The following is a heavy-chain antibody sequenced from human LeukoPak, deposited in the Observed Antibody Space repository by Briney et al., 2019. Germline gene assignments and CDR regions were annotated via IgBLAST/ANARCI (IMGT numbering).Heavy chain of an antibody. CDR2: IYTSGST. CDR1: GGSISSYY. CDR3: ARLNYYGSGSYYQVYNWFDP. V-gene: IGHV4-4*09. D-gene: IGHD3-10*01. Sequence: PSETLSLTCTVSGGSISSYYWSWIRQPPGKGLEWIGYIYTSGSTNYNPSLKSRVTISVDTSKNQFSLKLSSVTAADTAVYYCARLNYYGSGSYYQVYNWFDPGGQGTLVTVS. J-gene: IGHJ5*02.